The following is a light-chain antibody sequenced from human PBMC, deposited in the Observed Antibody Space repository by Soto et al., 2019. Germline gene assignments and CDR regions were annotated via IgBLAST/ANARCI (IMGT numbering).Light chain of an antibody. J-gene: IGLJ1*01. V-gene: IGLV2-14*01. CDR2: DVS. CDR3: SSYSSTTSYV. CDR1: TSDIGGYDF. Sequence: QSALTQPASVSGSPGQSITISCTGTTSDIGGYDFVSWFQQHPGKAPRLMIYDVSNRPSGVSDRFSGSKSGSTASLTISGLQAEDEADYYCSSYSSTTSYVFGPWTKLTVL.